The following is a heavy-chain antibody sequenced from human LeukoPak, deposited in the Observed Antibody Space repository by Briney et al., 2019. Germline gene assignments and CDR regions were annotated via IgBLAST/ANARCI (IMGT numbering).Heavy chain of an antibody. Sequence: PGGSLRLSCAASGFTFSSYSMNWVRQAPGKGLEWVSSISSSSNYIYYADSVKGRFTISRDNAKNSLYPQMNSLRAEDTAVYFCAKSRSGSANWALQIFDNWGQGTLVTVSS. V-gene: IGHV3-21*01. CDR2: ISSSSNYI. CDR1: GFTFSSYS. D-gene: IGHD1-1*01. CDR3: AKSRSGSANWALQIFDN. J-gene: IGHJ4*02.